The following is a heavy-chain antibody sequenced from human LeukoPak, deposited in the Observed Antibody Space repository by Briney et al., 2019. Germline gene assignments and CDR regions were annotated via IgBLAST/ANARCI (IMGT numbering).Heavy chain of an antibody. CDR3: ARGTYGGNSEYFQH. CDR1: GGSISSYY. CDR2: IYYSGST. V-gene: IGHV4-59*06. Sequence: SETLSLTCTVSGGSISSYYWSWIRQPPGKGLEWIGYIYYSGSTYYNPSLKSRVTISVDTSKNQFSLKLSSVTAADTAVYYCARGTYGGNSEYFQHWGQGTLVTVSS. D-gene: IGHD4-23*01. J-gene: IGHJ1*01.